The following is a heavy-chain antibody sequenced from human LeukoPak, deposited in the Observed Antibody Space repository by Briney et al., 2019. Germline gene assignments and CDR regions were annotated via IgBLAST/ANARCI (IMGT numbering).Heavy chain of an antibody. J-gene: IGHJ6*04. Sequence: GGSLRLSCAASGFTFSNAWMSWVRQAPGKGLEWVGRIKSKTDGRKTEYAAPVKRRFTISSVDSKNTLYLQMNRLKTEDTAVYYCTTVLYYYGSGGATYYYDGMDVWGKGTTVTVSS. CDR3: TTVLYYYGSGGATYYYDGMDV. CDR1: GFTFSNAW. D-gene: IGHD3-10*01. CDR2: IKSKTDGRKT. V-gene: IGHV3-15*01.